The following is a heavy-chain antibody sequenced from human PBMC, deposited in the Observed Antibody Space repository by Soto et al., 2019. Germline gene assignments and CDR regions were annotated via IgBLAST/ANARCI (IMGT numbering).Heavy chain of an antibody. D-gene: IGHD6-19*01. J-gene: IGHJ4*02. CDR3: ARDQAVAGFDY. CDR1: GFTFSSYA. Sequence: GGSLRLSCAASGFTFSSYAMHWVRQAPGKGLEWVAVIWYDGSNKYYADSVKGRFTISRDNSKNTLYLQMNSLRAEDTAVYYCARDQAVAGFDYWGQGTLVTVSS. CDR2: IWYDGSNK. V-gene: IGHV3-33*08.